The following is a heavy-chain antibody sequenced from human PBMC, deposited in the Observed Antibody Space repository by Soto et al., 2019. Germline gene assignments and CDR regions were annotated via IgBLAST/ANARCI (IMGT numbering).Heavy chain of an antibody. Sequence: PVGSLRLSCAASGFTFSSYWMHWVRQAPGKGLVWVSRINIDGSRISYADFVKGRCTISRDDAKNTVYMQMNSLRAEDTAVYYCAFDQPPTTRGQGTLVTVSS. CDR1: GFTFSSYW. CDR3: AFDQPPTT. J-gene: IGHJ4*02. V-gene: IGHV3-74*01. CDR2: INIDGSRI. D-gene: IGHD4-17*01.